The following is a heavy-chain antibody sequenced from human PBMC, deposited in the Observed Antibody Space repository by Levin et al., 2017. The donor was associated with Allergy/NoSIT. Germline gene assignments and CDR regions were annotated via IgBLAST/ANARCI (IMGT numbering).Heavy chain of an antibody. CDR1: GFTFSSYG. CDR3: AKGYYTYYYDSGGYYSDYFDY. Sequence: GESLKISCAASGFTFSSYGMHWVRQAPGKGLEWVAVISYDGSNKYYADSVKGRFTISRDNSKNTLYLQMNSLRAEDTAVYYCAKGYYTYYYDSGGYYSDYFDYWGQGTLVTVSS. CDR2: ISYDGSNK. V-gene: IGHV3-30*18. D-gene: IGHD3-22*01. J-gene: IGHJ4*02.